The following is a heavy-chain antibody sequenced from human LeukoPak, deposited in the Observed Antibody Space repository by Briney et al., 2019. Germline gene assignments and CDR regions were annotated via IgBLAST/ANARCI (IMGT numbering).Heavy chain of an antibody. J-gene: IGHJ5*02. CDR1: GGTFSSYA. CDR2: IIPIFGTA. Sequence: ASVKVSCKASGGTFSSYAISRVRQAPGQGLEWMGGIIPIFGTANYAQKFQGRVTITADESTSTAYMELSSLRSEDTAVYYCARGIVVVPAATGEWFDPWGQGTLVTVST. V-gene: IGHV1-69*13. CDR3: ARGIVVVPAATGEWFDP. D-gene: IGHD2-2*01.